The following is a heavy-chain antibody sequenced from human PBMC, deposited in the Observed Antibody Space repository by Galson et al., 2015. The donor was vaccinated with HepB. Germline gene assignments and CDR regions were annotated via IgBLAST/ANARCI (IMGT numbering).Heavy chain of an antibody. CDR3: AREAYGAGSLYFDY. J-gene: IGHJ4*02. CDR1: GYTFTTYG. D-gene: IGHD3-10*01. Sequence: SVKVSCKASGYTFTTYGMHWVRQAPGQRLEWMGWINAGNGGTKYSQKFQGRVTITRDTSASTDYMELSSLRSEDTAVYYCAREAYGAGSLYFDYWGQGTLVTVSS. V-gene: IGHV1-3*01. CDR2: INAGNGGT.